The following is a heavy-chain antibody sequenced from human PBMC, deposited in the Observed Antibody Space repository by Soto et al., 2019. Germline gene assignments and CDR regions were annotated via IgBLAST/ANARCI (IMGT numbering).Heavy chain of an antibody. CDR3: AKDWDSGGGNSAFDI. Sequence: GGSLRLSCAASGFTFDDYAMHWVRQAPGKGLEWVSGISWNSGSIGYADSVKGRFTISRDNAKNSLYLQMNSLRAEDTALYYCAKDWDSGGGNSAFDIWGQGTMVTV. CDR1: GFTFDDYA. J-gene: IGHJ3*02. CDR2: ISWNSGSI. D-gene: IGHD1-26*01. V-gene: IGHV3-9*01.